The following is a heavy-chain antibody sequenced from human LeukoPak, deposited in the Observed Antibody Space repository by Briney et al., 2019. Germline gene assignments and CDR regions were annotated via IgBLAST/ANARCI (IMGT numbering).Heavy chain of an antibody. CDR3: ARGYCSSTSCRSYAFDI. Sequence: GGSLRLSCAASGFTFSTYAVNWVRQAPGKGLEWVSTISGSGDSTYYADSVKGRFTISRDNAKNTLYLQMNSLRAEDTAVYYCARGYCSSTSCRSYAFDIWGQGTMVTVSS. J-gene: IGHJ3*02. D-gene: IGHD2-2*01. V-gene: IGHV3-23*01. CDR2: ISGSGDST. CDR1: GFTFSTYA.